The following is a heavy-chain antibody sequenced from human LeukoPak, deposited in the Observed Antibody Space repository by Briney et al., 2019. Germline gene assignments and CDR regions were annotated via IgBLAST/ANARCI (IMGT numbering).Heavy chain of an antibody. D-gene: IGHD6-13*01. CDR1: GYTFTSYA. CDR2: MNPNSGNT. Sequence: ASVKVSCKASGYTFTSYAMNWVRQATGQGLEWMGWMNPNSGNTGYAQKFQGRVTMTRNTSISTAYMELSSLRSEDTAVYYCARDFGSRWEGEYFQHWGQGTLVTVSS. V-gene: IGHV1-8*02. CDR3: ARDFGSRWEGEYFQH. J-gene: IGHJ1*01.